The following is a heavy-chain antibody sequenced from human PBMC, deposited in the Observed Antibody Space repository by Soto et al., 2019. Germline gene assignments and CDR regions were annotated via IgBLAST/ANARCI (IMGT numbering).Heavy chain of an antibody. D-gene: IGHD6-13*01. Sequence: GESLKISCKGSGYSFTSYWIGWVRQMPGKGLEWMGIIYPGDSDTRYSPSFQGQVTISADKSISNAYLQWSSLKASDTAMFYFARHTVSSSSWYSSGGMDVWGQGTTVTVSS. CDR3: ARHTVSSSSWYSSGGMDV. J-gene: IGHJ6*02. CDR1: GYSFTSYW. V-gene: IGHV5-51*01. CDR2: IYPGDSDT.